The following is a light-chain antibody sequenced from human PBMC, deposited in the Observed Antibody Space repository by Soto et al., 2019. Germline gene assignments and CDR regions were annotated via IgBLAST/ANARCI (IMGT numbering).Light chain of an antibody. CDR3: SSLTSSTILV. Sequence: QSVLTQPASVSGSPGQSITISCTGTSSDVGGHEYVSWYQQHAGKAPKLMIYKVSNRPSGVSNRFSGSKSGNTASLTISGLQAEDEADYYCSSLTSSTILVFGGGTKVTVL. V-gene: IGLV2-14*01. CDR2: KVS. J-gene: IGLJ2*01. CDR1: SSDVGGHEY.